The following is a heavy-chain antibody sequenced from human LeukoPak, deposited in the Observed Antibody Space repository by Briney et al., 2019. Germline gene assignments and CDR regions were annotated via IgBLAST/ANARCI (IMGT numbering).Heavy chain of an antibody. D-gene: IGHD3-3*01. CDR2: ISWSSGII. CDR3: ARESQSITIFGVAHNFDY. V-gene: IGHV3-9*01. Sequence: PGRSLRLSCAASGFIFDDHGMHWVRQAPGKGLEWVSGISWSSGIIGYADSVKGRFTISRDNAKNSLYLQMNSLRAEDTAVYYCARESQSITIFGVAHNFDYWGQGTLVTVSS. J-gene: IGHJ4*02. CDR1: GFIFDDHG.